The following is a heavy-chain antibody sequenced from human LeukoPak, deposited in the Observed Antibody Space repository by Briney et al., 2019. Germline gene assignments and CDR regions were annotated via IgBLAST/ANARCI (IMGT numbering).Heavy chain of an antibody. D-gene: IGHD2-15*01. V-gene: IGHV3-23*01. CDR3: ARALVAPYYFDY. J-gene: IGHJ4*02. CDR2: ISGNGRST. Sequence: PGGSLRLSCAASGFTFSSYAMSWVRQAPGKGLEWVSTISGNGRSTYYGDSVKGRFTISRDNAKNTLYLQMNSLRAEDTAVYYCARALVAPYYFDYWGQGALVTVSS. CDR1: GFTFSSYA.